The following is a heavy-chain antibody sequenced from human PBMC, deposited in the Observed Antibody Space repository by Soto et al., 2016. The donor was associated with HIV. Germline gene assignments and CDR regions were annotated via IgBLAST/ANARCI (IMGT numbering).Heavy chain of an antibody. Sequence: EVQLLESGGGLVQPGGSLRLSCAASGFTFSSYAMSWVRQAPGKGLEWVSAISGSGGSTYYADSVKGRFTISRDNSKNTLYLQMNSLRAEDTAVYYCAKAVVRGPAPYYGMDVWGQGTTVTVSS. CDR1: GFTFSSYA. V-gene: IGHV3-23*01. D-gene: IGHD3-10*01. CDR3: AKAVVRGPAPYYGMDV. CDR2: ISGSGGST. J-gene: IGHJ6*02.